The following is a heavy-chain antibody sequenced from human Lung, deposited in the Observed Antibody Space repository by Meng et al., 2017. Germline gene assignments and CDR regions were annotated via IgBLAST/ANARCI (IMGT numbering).Heavy chain of an antibody. CDR2: ISIDGDRT. CDR1: GFTFINSA. Sequence: EVQVLEVGGGLVQPGGSLRLACSVSGFTFINSAMSWVRQAPGKGLEWVSGISIDGDRTYYVDSVKGRFTISRDNSKNTVYLQMNSLRGEDTAVYFCAKEEVPNDYWGQGTLVTVSS. J-gene: IGHJ4*02. D-gene: IGHD2-2*01. CDR3: AKEEVPNDY. V-gene: IGHV3-23*01.